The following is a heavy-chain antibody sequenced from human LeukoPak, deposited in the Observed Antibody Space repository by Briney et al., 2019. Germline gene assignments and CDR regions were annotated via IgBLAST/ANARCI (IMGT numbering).Heavy chain of an antibody. J-gene: IGHJ4*02. CDR2: INHRGST. D-gene: IGHD6-6*01. CDR1: GGSFSGYY. V-gene: IGHV4-34*01. CDR3: ARGDVAARDFDY. Sequence: TSETLSLTCAVYGGSFSGYYWSWIRQPPGKGLEWIGEINHRGSTNYNPSLKSRVTISVDTSKNQFSLKLSSVTAADTAVYYCARGDVAARDFDYWGQGTLATVSS.